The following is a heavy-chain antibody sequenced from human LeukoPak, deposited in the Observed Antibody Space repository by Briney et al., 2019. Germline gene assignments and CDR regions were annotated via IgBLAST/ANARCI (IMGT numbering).Heavy chain of an antibody. V-gene: IGHV1-69*05. D-gene: IGHD2-21*02. CDR3: ARGGRTAGDYFDS. J-gene: IGHJ4*02. Sequence: SVKVSCKASGGTFSSYAISWVRQAPGQGLEWMGRIIPIFGTANYAQKFQGRVTITTDESTSTAYMELSSLRSEDTAVYYCARGGRTAGDYFDSWGQGTLVTVSS. CDR2: IIPIFGTA. CDR1: GGTFSSYA.